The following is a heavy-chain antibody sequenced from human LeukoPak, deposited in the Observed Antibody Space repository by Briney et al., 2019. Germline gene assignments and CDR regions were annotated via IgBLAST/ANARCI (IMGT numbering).Heavy chain of an antibody. D-gene: IGHD3-10*01. CDR2: FAYSGST. V-gene: IGHV4-39*01. CDR3: AGCVRAVSSGSYCDY. Sequence: SETLSLTCTVSGDSTGSSSYCWGWIRQPPGKGLEWIGSFAYSGSTYYNASLKSRVTMSVDTSKNQFSLKMNSVTAADTAVYYCAGCVRAVSSGSYCDYWGQGTLVTVSS. J-gene: IGHJ4*02. CDR1: GDSTGSSSYC.